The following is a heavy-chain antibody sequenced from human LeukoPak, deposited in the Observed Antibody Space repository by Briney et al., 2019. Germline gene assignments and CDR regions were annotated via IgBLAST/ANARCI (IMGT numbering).Heavy chain of an antibody. J-gene: IGHJ4*02. CDR2: IWYDGSNK. D-gene: IGHD2-8*01. CDR1: GFTSSNYD. V-gene: IGHV3-33*01. CDR3: ARDPGGVVYFDY. Sequence: GGSLRLSCAVSGFTSSNYDMHWVRQAQGKGLEGVAVIWYDGSNKYYADPVKGRFTISRDNSKNTLYLQMNTLRAEDTAVYYCARDPGGVVYFDYWGQGTLVTVSS.